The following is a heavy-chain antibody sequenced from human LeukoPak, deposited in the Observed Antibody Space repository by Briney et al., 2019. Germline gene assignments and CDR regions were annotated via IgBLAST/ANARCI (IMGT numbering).Heavy chain of an antibody. CDR2: IYTSGST. CDR3: AREYYYDSSGYHIL. Sequence: SETLSLTCTVSGGSISSGSYYWSWIRQPAGKGLEWIGRIYTSGSTNYNPSLKSRVTISVDTSKNQSSLKLSSVTAADTAVYYCAREYYYDSSGYHILWGQGTLVTVSS. D-gene: IGHD3-22*01. V-gene: IGHV4-61*02. J-gene: IGHJ4*02. CDR1: GGSISSGSYY.